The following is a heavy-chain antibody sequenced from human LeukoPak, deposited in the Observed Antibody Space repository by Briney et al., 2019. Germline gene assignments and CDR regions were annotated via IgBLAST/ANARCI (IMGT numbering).Heavy chain of an antibody. CDR1: GGSISSYY. CDR3: ARAMYSGSYYYYYGMDV. V-gene: IGHV4-59*01. CDR2: IYYSGST. D-gene: IGHD1-26*01. J-gene: IGHJ6*02. Sequence: SETLSLTCTVSGGSISSYYWSWIRQPPGKGLEWIGYIYYSGSTNYNPSLKSRVTISVDTSKNQFSLKLSSVTAADTAAYYCARAMYSGSYYYYYGMDVWGQGTTVTVSS.